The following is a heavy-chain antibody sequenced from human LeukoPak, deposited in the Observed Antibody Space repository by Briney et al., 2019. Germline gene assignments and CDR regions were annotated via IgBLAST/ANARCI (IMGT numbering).Heavy chain of an antibody. Sequence: PSETLSLTCAVYGGSFSGYYWSWIRQPLGKGLEWIGEINHSGSTNYNPSLKSRVTISVDTSKNQFSLKLSSVTAADTAVYYCARVYRSSWYVPSHRYYFDYWGQGTLVTVSS. CDR1: GGSFSGYY. J-gene: IGHJ4*02. V-gene: IGHV4-34*01. CDR3: ARVYRSSWYVPSHRYYFDY. D-gene: IGHD6-13*01. CDR2: INHSGST.